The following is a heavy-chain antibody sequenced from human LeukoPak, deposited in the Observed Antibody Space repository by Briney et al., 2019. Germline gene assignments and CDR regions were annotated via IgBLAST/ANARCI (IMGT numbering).Heavy chain of an antibody. Sequence: SETLSLTCTVSGGSISSGGYYWSWIRQHPGKGLEWIGYTYYSGSTYYNPSLKSRVTISVDTSKNQFSLKLSSVTAADTAVYYCARAAAFGWFDPWGQGTLVTVSS. V-gene: IGHV4-31*03. CDR2: TYYSGST. CDR1: GGSISSGGYY. D-gene: IGHD3-16*01. CDR3: ARAAAFGWFDP. J-gene: IGHJ5*02.